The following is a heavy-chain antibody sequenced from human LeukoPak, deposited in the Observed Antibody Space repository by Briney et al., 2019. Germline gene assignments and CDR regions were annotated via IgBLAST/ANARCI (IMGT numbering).Heavy chain of an antibody. D-gene: IGHD3-22*01. J-gene: IGHJ4*02. V-gene: IGHV3-23*01. CDR2: ISGSGGST. CDR1: GFTFSSYS. Sequence: GGSLRLSCAASGFTFSSYSMNWVRQAPGKGLEWVSAISGSGGSTYYADSVKGRFTISRDNSKNTLYLQMNSLRAEDTAVYYCAKDSYYDSSGYPIGYWGQGTLVTVSS. CDR3: AKDSYYDSSGYPIGY.